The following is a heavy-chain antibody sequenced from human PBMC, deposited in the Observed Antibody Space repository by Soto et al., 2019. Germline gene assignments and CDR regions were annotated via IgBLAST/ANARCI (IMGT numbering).Heavy chain of an antibody. CDR1: GGSISSGGYS. CDR3: ASGYYYDRSGYPPDCSYYGMDV. J-gene: IGHJ6*02. D-gene: IGHD3-22*01. Sequence: SETLSLTCAVSGGSISSGGYSWSWIRQPPGKGLEWIGYIYYSGSTTYNPSLKSRVTISVDTSTNQFSLKLSSVTAADTAVYYCASGYYYDRSGYPPDCSYYGMDVWGQGTTVTVSS. CDR2: IYYSGST. V-gene: IGHV4-61*08.